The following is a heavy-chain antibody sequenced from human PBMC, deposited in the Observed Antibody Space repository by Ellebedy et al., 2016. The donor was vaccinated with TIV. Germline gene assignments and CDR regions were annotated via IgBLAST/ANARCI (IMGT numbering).Heavy chain of an antibody. CDR2: LSHTGTRT. Sequence: GESLKISCAASGFTFSSYSMSWVRQAPGTGLEWVSTLSHTGTRTYYADSVEGRFTISRDTSKKTLDLQLNSLRAEDTAIYYCAKGRGEGSDSSAPRYYFDYWGLGTLVTVSS. D-gene: IGHD3-22*01. CDR1: GFTFSSYS. J-gene: IGHJ4*02. CDR3: AKGRGEGSDSSAPRYYFDY. V-gene: IGHV3-23*01.